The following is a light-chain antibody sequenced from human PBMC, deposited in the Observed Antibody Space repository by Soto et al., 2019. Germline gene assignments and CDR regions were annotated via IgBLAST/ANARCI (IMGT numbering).Light chain of an antibody. J-gene: IGKJ1*01. CDR2: GAS. CDR1: PSVTRNS. Sequence: EIVLTQSPGTLSLSPGERATLSCRASPSVTRNSLAWYQQKPGQPARLLISGASTRATGIPDSVSGSGSGADFIITISMLDHDDVVNYFWQQYGSSPTFGQGTKVDIK. V-gene: IGKV3-20*01. CDR3: QQYGSSPT.